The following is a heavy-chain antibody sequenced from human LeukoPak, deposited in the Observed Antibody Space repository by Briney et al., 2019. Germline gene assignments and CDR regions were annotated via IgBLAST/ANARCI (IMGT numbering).Heavy chain of an antibody. D-gene: IGHD2/OR15-2a*01. CDR1: GFTFSSHA. CDR3: ARERIVRFGTDSIDY. J-gene: IGHJ4*02. Sequence: GGSLRLSCAASGFTFSSHAMHWVRQAPGEGLEWVAVIWSDGSNTYYPDSVKGRFTISRDNSKNTLFLQMNSLTAEATAVYYCARERIVRFGTDSIDYWGQGAHVTVPS. V-gene: IGHV3-33*01. CDR2: IWSDGSNT.